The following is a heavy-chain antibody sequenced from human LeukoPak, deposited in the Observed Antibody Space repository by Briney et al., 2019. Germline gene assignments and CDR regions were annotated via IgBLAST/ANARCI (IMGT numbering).Heavy chain of an antibody. CDR2: ISSSSSYI. CDR3: ARGPRNSSSYQYFQH. D-gene: IGHD6-13*01. Sequence: GGSLRRSCAASGFTFSTYSMNWVRQAPGKGLEWVSSISSSSSYIYYADSVKGRFTISRDNAKNSLYLQMNSLRAEDTAVYYCARGPRNSSSYQYFQHWGQGTLVTVSS. V-gene: IGHV3-21*01. J-gene: IGHJ1*01. CDR1: GFTFSTYS.